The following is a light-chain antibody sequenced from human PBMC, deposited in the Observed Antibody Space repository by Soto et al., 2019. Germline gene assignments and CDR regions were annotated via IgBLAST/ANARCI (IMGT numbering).Light chain of an antibody. CDR1: QSVSSSY. V-gene: IGKV3-20*01. Sequence: EIVLTQSPGTLSLSPGERATLSCRASQSVSSSYLAWYQQKPGQAPRLLIYGASSRATGIPGRFSSSGSGTDFTLTISRLEPEDFAVYYCQHYGSSPFTFGPGTKVDIK. J-gene: IGKJ3*01. CDR3: QHYGSSPFT. CDR2: GAS.